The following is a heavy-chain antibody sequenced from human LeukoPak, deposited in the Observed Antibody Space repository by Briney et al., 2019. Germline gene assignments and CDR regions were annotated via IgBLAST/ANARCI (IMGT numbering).Heavy chain of an antibody. J-gene: IGHJ3*01. CDR3: ASSPHSYGCGKAFEF. D-gene: IGHD5-18*01. Sequence: ASVKVSSKASGYTFTSYGISWVRLAPGQGLEWMGWISGYNGNTNSAQKLQGRVSMTTDTSTSTAYMELRSLRSDDTAVYYCASSPHSYGCGKAFEFWGQGTMVTVSS. V-gene: IGHV1-18*01. CDR1: GYTFTSYG. CDR2: ISGYNGNT.